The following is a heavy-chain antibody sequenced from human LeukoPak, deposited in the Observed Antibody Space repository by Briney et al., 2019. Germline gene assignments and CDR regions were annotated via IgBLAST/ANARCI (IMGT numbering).Heavy chain of an antibody. D-gene: IGHD1-26*01. CDR1: GFTFSSYE. V-gene: IGHV3-48*03. CDR2: ISSSGSTI. CDR3: ALTLVGAQPLDY. J-gene: IGHJ4*02. Sequence: GGSLRLSCAASGFTFSSYEMNWVRQAPGKGLGWVSYISSSGSTIYYADSVKGRFTISRDNAKNSLYLQMNSLRAEDTAVYYCALTLVGAQPLDYWGQGTLVTVSS.